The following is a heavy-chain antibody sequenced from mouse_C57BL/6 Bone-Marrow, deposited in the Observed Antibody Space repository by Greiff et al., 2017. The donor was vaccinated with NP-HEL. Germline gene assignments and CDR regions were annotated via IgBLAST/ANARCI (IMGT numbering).Heavy chain of an antibody. V-gene: IGHV1-9*01. D-gene: IGHD2-3*01. Sequence: QVQLQQSGAELMKPGASVKLSCKATGYTFTGYWIEWVKQRPGHGLEWIGEILPGSGSTNYNEKFKGKATFTADKSSNTAYMQLSSLTTEDSAIYYCARDDGYYEWFAYWGQGTLVTVSA. CDR3: ARDDGYYEWFAY. CDR2: ILPGSGST. J-gene: IGHJ3*01. CDR1: GYTFTGYW.